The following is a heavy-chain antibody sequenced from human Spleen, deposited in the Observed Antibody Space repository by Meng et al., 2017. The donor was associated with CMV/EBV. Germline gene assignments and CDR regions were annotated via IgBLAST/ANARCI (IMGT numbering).Heavy chain of an antibody. J-gene: IGHJ4*02. CDR3: ARDEDPTMAAY. D-gene: IGHD5-18*01. V-gene: IGHV4-39*07. CDR1: GGSISSSSYY. Sequence: SETLSLTCTVSGGSISSSSYYWGWIRQPPGKGLEWIGSIYYSGSTYYNPSLKSRVTISVDTSKNQFSLKLSSVTAADTAMYYCARDEDPTMAAYWGQGTLVTVSS. CDR2: IYYSGST.